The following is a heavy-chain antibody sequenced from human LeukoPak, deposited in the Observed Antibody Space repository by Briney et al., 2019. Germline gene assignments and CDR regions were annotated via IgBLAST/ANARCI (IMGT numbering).Heavy chain of an antibody. D-gene: IGHD2-2*01. V-gene: IGHV1-2*02. J-gene: IGHJ5*02. CDR1: GYTFTGYY. CDR2: INPNSGGT. Sequence: GASVKVSCKASGYTFTGYYMHWVRQAPGQGLEWMGWINPNSGGTNYAQKSQGRVTMTRDTSISTAYMELSRLRSDDTAVYYCAREVSQYQLQNWFDPWGQGTLVTVSS. CDR3: AREVSQYQLQNWFDP.